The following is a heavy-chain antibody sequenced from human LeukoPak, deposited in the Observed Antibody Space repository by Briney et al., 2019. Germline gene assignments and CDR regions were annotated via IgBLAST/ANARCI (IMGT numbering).Heavy chain of an antibody. CDR1: GGSLNGYY. J-gene: IGHJ5*02. CDR2: GGNSGGT. D-gene: IGHD1-26*01. V-gene: IGHV4-34*01. Sequence: SETLSLTCAVYGGSLNGYYWSWIRQPPGKGLEWIGEGGNSGGTKFNPSLKSRVTISADTSKNQFSLKLSSVTAADTAVNYCAKNGQSGFSFDPWGQGTLVTVSS. CDR3: AKNGQSGFSFDP.